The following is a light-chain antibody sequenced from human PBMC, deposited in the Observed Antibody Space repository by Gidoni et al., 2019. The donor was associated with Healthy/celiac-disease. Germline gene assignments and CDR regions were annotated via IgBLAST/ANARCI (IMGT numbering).Light chain of an antibody. CDR1: QSIDSY. V-gene: IGKV1-39*01. CDR3: QQSYSTPHT. J-gene: IGKJ2*01. CDR2: AAS. Sequence: DIQMTQSPSSLSASVGDRVTITCRASQSIDSYLNWYQQKPGKAPKLLIYAASSLQSGVPSRFSGSASGTDFTPTISSLQPEDFATYYCQQSYSTPHTFGQGTKLEIK.